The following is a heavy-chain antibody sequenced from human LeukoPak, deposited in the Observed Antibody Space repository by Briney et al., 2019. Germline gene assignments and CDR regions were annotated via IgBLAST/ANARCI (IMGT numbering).Heavy chain of an antibody. CDR3: ARHRSTYYDFWSGSLDAFDI. V-gene: IGHV4-39*01. D-gene: IGHD3-3*01. CDR2: IYYSGST. CDR1: GGSISSSSYY. J-gene: IGHJ3*02. Sequence: PSETLSLTCTVSGGSISSSSYYWRWIRQPPGKGLEWIGSIYYSGSTYYNPSLKSRVTISVDTSKNQFSLKLSSVTAADTAVYYCARHRSTYYDFWSGSLDAFDIWGQGTMVTVSS.